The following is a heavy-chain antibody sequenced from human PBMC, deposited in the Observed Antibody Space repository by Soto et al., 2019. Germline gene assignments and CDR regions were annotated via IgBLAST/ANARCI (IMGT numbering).Heavy chain of an antibody. CDR3: AKFRGPSYSYYYMDV. CDR2: ISGSGRTT. Sequence: EVQLLESGGGLVQPGGSLRLSCAASGFTFGTYAMKWLRQAPGRGLECVSFISGSGRTTYYADSVKGRSTVSRDNSKNTMYLQMNSLRAEDTALYYCAKFRGPSYSYYYMDVWGKGTTVTVSS. CDR1: GFTFGTYA. V-gene: IGHV3-23*01. J-gene: IGHJ6*03. D-gene: IGHD3-16*01.